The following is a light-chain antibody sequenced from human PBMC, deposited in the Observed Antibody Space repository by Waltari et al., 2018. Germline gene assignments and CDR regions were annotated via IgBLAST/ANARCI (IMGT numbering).Light chain of an antibody. CDR1: QSLMDSEDGITY. J-gene: IGKJ1*01. V-gene: IGKV2-40*01. CDR3: MQALEFPWT. CDR2: EVS. Sequence: DIVMTQTPLSLPVTLGEPASISCRSSQSLMDSEDGITYLEWYLQKPGQSPQLLIYEVSNLASGVPDRFSGSGSDTDFTLKISRVEAEDVGVYYCMQALEFPWTFGQGTKVEIK.